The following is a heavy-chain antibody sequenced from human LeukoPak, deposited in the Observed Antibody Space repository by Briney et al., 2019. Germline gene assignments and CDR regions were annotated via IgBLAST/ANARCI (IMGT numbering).Heavy chain of an antibody. CDR1: GGSISSSSYY. CDR2: IYYSGST. CDR3: ARQRPQRGYWGYFDY. V-gene: IGHV4-39*01. J-gene: IGHJ4*02. D-gene: IGHD5-18*01. Sequence: SETLSLTCTVSGGSISSSSYYWGWIRQPPGKGLEWIGSIYYSGSTYYNPSLKSRVTISVDTSKDQFSLKLSSVTAADTAVYYCARQRPQRGYWGYFDYWGQGTLVTVSS.